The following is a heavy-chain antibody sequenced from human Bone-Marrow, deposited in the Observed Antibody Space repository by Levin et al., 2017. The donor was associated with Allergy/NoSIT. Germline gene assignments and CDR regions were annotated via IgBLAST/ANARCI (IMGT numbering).Heavy chain of an antibody. V-gene: IGHV3-48*03. J-gene: IGHJ2*01. Sequence: TGESLKISCAASGFSFSDYEMNWVRQAPGKGLEWISYISSSGSTKYYADSVKGRFTISTKNSLYLQMNSLRADDTAIYYCARDKRSGGVTPDWYFDLWGRGTLVMVSS. CDR2: ISSSGSTK. CDR3: ARDKRSGGVTPDWYFDL. CDR1: GFSFSDYE. D-gene: IGHD2-15*01.